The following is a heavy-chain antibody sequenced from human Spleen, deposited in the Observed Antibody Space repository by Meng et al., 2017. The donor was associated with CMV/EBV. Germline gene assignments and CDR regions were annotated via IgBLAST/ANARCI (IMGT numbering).Heavy chain of an antibody. Sequence: ISNSHSHGGWIRQPPEEGLEWIGSVSYSGSTYDNPSLNSRVTISVDTSKNQFSQKLTSVTAADTAIYFCARHTEEDTSPPQGKWFDPWGQGTLVTVSS. CDR3: ARHTEEDTSPPQGKWFDP. J-gene: IGHJ5*02. CDR1: ISNSHSH. CDR2: VSYSGST. V-gene: IGHV4-39*01.